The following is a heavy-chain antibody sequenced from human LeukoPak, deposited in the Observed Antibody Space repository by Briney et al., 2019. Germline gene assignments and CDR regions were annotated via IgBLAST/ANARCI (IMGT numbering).Heavy chain of an antibody. D-gene: IGHD2-15*01. J-gene: IGHJ4*02. CDR1: GFTFSSYA. Sequence: GGSLRLSCAASGFTFSSYAMHWVRQAPGKGLEWVAVISYDGSNKYYADSVKGRFTISRDNSKNTLYLQMNSLRAEDTAVYYCAKKDCSGGSCYCPLDYWGQGTLVTVSS. V-gene: IGHV3-30-3*02. CDR2: ISYDGSNK. CDR3: AKKDCSGGSCYCPLDY.